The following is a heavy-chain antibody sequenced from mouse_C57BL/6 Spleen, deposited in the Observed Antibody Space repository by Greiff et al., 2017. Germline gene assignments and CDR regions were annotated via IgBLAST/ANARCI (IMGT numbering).Heavy chain of an antibody. CDR1: GFTFSSYA. J-gene: IGHJ2*01. V-gene: IGHV5-4*01. CDR3: ASSDY. Sequence: EVQVVESGGGLVKPGGSLKLSCAASGFTFSSYAMSWVRQTPEKRLEWVATISDGGSYTYYPDNVKGRFTISRDNTKNNLYLQMSHLKSEDTAMYYCASSDYWGQGTTLTVYS. CDR2: ISDGGSYT.